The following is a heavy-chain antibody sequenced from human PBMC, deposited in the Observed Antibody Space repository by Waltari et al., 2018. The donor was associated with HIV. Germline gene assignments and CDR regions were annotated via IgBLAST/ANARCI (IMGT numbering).Heavy chain of an antibody. CDR1: GYTFTSYD. CDR2: MNPNSGNT. D-gene: IGHD7-27*01. V-gene: IGHV1-8*01. J-gene: IGHJ6*02. Sequence: QVQLVQSGAEVKKPGASVTVSCKASGYTFTSYDINWVRQATGQGLEWMGWMNPNSGNTGYAQKFQGRVTMTRNTSISTAYMELSSLRSEDTAVYYCARAGDGRRPYLYYYYYGMDVWGQGTTVTVSS. CDR3: ARAGDGRRPYLYYYYYGMDV.